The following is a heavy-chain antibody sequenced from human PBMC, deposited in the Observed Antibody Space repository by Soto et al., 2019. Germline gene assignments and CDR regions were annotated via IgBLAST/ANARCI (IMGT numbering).Heavy chain of an antibody. CDR1: GGSFSGYY. V-gene: IGHV4-34*01. D-gene: IGHD5-12*01. CDR2: ITHSGST. J-gene: IGHJ6*03. CDR3: ARVYSGYDITGYYYYMDV. Sequence: PSETLSLTCAVYGGSFSGYYWSWIRQPPGKGLEWIGEITHSGSTNYNPSLKSRVTISGDTSKNQFSLKLSSVTAADTAVYYCARVYSGYDITGYYYYMDVWGKGTTVTVSS.